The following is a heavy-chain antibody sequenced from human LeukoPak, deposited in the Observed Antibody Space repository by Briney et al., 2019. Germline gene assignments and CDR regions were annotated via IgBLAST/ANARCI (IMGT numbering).Heavy chain of an antibody. CDR3: ARRRYSSSWYVGNWFDP. CDR2: INHSGST. D-gene: IGHD6-13*01. J-gene: IGHJ5*02. Sequence: SETLSLTCAVYGGSFSGYYWIWIRQPPGKGLEWIGEINHSGSTNYNPSLKSRVTISVDTSKNQFSLKLSSVTAADTAVYYCARRRYSSSWYVGNWFDPWGQGTLVTVSS. CDR1: GGSFSGYY. V-gene: IGHV4-34*01.